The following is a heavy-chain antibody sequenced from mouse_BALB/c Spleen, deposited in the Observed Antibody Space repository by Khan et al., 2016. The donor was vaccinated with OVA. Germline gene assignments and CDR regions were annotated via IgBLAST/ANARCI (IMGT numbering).Heavy chain of an antibody. CDR3: ASGSYWYIDV. J-gene: IGHJ1*01. CDR2: INTCTGEP. CDR1: GFSFTNYG. Sequence: QIQLVQSGPEVKKPGETVKISCKASGFSFTNYGMNWVRQAPGKGLKWMGWINTCTGEPTYADDFKGRFAFSLETAASTADLQINNLKNEDTATSFCASGSYWYIDVWGAGTTVTVSS. V-gene: IGHV9-3-1*01.